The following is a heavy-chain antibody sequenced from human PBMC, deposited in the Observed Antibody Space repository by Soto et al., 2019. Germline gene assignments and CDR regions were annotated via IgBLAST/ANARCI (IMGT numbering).Heavy chain of an antibody. J-gene: IGHJ6*02. CDR1: GGTFSSYA. V-gene: IGHV1-69*12. CDR2: IIPIFGTA. Sequence: QVQLVQSGAEVKKPGSSVKVSCKASGGTFSSYAISWVRQAPGQGLEWMGGIIPIFGTANYAQKFQGRVTITADDSTSTAYMELSSLRSEDTAVYYCARGLTTVTTNPYYGMDVWGQGTTVTVSS. D-gene: IGHD4-17*01. CDR3: ARGLTTVTTNPYYGMDV.